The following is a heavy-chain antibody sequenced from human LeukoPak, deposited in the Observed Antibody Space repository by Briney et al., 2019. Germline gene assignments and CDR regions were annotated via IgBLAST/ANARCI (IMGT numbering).Heavy chain of an antibody. Sequence: GGSLRLSCTASGFTFGDYAMSWFRQAPGKGLEWVGFIRKRANGGTTEYAASLKVRFTISSDDSKSIAYLQINSLKIEDTAVYYCTRVDYSNYDYWGQGTLVTVSS. J-gene: IGHJ4*02. V-gene: IGHV3-49*03. D-gene: IGHD4-11*01. CDR2: IRKRANGGTT. CDR3: TRVDYSNYDY. CDR1: GFTFGDYA.